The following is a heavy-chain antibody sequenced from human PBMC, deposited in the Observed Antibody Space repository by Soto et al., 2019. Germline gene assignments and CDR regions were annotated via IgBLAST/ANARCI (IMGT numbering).Heavy chain of an antibody. CDR1: GYTFTSYD. D-gene: IGHD2-2*01. V-gene: IGHV1-8*01. J-gene: IGHJ1*01. CDR2: MNPNSGNT. Sequence: ASVKVSCKASGYTFTSYDINWVRQATGQGLEWMGWMNPNSGNTGYAQKFQGRVTMTRNTSIGTAYMELSSLRSEDTAVYYCARAKDIVVVPAAMSVWGQSTLVTLSS. CDR3: ARAKDIVVVPAAMSV.